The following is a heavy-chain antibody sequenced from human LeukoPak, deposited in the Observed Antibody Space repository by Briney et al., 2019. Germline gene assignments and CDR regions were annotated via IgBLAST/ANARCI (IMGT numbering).Heavy chain of an antibody. CDR3: ARDSSGPDY. CDR2: IKQDGSEK. CDR1: GFIFSSHW. D-gene: IGHD6-6*01. V-gene: IGHV3-7*01. J-gene: IGHJ4*02. Sequence: GGSLRLSCAASGFIFSSHWMTWVRQAPGKGLEWVANIKQDGSEKYYVDSVKGRFTISRDNAKNSLYLQMSSLRAEDTAVYYCARDSSGPDYWGQGTLVTVSS.